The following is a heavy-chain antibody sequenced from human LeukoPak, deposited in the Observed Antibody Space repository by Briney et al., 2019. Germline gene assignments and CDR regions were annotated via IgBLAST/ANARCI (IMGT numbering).Heavy chain of an antibody. CDR3: ARDLGYKDYVSAFDI. J-gene: IGHJ3*02. V-gene: IGHV3-20*04. CDR2: INWNGGSA. CDR1: GFTFDDYG. Sequence: GGSLRLSCAASGFTFDDYGMNWVRQAPGKRLEWVSGINWNGGSAGYADSVKGRFTISRDNAKNSLYLQMNSLRAEDTALYYCARDLGYKDYVSAFDIWGQGTMVTVFS. D-gene: IGHD5-24*01.